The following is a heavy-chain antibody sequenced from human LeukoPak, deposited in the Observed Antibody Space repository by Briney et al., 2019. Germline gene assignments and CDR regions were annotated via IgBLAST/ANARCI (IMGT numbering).Heavy chain of an antibody. V-gene: IGHV1-8*01. D-gene: IGHD6-6*01. CDR1: GYTFTSYD. J-gene: IGHJ4*02. Sequence: GASVKVSCKASGYTFTSYDINWVRQATGQGLEWMGWMNPNSGNTGYAQKFQGRVTMTKNTSKSPAYMELGSLRSEDTAVYYCARPRRGSIAARGTFDYWGQGTLVTVSS. CDR3: ARPRRGSIAARGTFDY. CDR2: MNPNSGNT.